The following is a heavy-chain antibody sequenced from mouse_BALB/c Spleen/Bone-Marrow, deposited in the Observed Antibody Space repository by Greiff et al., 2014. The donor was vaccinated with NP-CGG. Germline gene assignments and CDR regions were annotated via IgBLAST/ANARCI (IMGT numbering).Heavy chain of an antibody. Sequence: DVKLVESXGGLVQPGGSRKLSCAASGFTFSSFGMHWVRQAPEKGLEWVAYISSGSSTIYYADTVKGRFTISRDNPKNTLFLQMTSLRSEDTAMYYCASRAYWGQGTLVTVSA. V-gene: IGHV5-17*02. J-gene: IGHJ3*01. CDR1: GFTFSSFG. CDR3: ASRAY. CDR2: ISSGSSTI.